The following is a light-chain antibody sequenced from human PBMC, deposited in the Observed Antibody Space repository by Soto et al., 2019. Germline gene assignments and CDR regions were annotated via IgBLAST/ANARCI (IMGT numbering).Light chain of an antibody. CDR3: HQYGSSPPYT. Sequence: EVVLTQSPGTLSLSPGERATLSCRASQSVSNNYFAWYQQKPGQAPRLLIFGSSDRSTGIQDRFRGSGSAKESTHNISRLEHKDFAVYYCHQYGSSPPYTFGQGTKLEIK. V-gene: IGKV3-20*01. CDR1: QSVSNNY. CDR2: GSS. J-gene: IGKJ2*01.